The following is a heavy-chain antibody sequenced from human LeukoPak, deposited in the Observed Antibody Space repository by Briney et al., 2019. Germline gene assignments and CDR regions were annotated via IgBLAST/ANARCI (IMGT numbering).Heavy chain of an antibody. V-gene: IGHV3-74*01. J-gene: IGHJ2*01. Sequence: GGSLRLSCAASVFSFSSYWMHWVRQVPGKGLVWVSRVYTDGTTTDFADSVKGRFTVSRDNAKNTLYLQMDSLRAEDTAIYYCSRSVVSTYWYFDLWGRGTLVTVSS. CDR1: VFSFSSYW. CDR3: SRSVVSTYWYFDL. CDR2: VYTDGTTT. D-gene: IGHD4-23*01.